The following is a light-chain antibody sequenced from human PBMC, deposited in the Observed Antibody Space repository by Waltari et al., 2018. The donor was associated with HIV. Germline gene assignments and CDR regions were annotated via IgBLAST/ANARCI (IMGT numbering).Light chain of an antibody. CDR3: ASWDDRVSGWV. CDR2: RNS. V-gene: IGLV1-47*01. Sequence: QSVLTQPPSVSGTPGQRITVSCSGSGPNIGTNYAYWYQQLPGAAPKLRVYRNSQRASGVPDRFSGSKSGTSASLAISGLRSEDEADYHCASWDDRVSGWVFGGGTKLTVL. CDR1: GPNIGTNY. J-gene: IGLJ3*02.